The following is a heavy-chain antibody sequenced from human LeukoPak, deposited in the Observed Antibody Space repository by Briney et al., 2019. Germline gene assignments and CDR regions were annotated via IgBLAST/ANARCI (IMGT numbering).Heavy chain of an antibody. V-gene: IGHV4-59*08. J-gene: IGHJ4*02. CDR3: ATTITVTTDY. CDR2: IYYSGSTDH. CDR1: GGSISSYY. Sequence: SETLSLTCTVSGGSISSYYWSWIRQPPGKGLEWIGHIYYSGSTDHTYNPSLKSRVTISLDTSKNQFSLKLSSVTATDTAMYYCATTITVTTDYWGQGTLVTVSS. D-gene: IGHD4-17*01.